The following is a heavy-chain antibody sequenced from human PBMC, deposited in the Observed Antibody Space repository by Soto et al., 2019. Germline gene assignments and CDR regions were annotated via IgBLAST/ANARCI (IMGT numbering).Heavy chain of an antibody. V-gene: IGHV1-69*04. Sequence: ASVKVSCKASGYTFTSYGISWVRQAPGQGLEWMGRIIPILGIANYAQKFQGRVTITADKSTSTAYMELSSLRSEDTAVYYCAIGQSSNSLDVWGQGTTVTVSS. CDR1: GYTFTSYG. CDR3: AIGQSSNSLDV. CDR2: IIPILGIA. D-gene: IGHD6-6*01. J-gene: IGHJ6*02.